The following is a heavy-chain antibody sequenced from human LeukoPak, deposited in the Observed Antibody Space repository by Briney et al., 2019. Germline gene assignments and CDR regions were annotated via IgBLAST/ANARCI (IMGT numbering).Heavy chain of an antibody. Sequence: GGSLRLSCAASGFTFSSYWMHWVRQAPGKGLMWVSRIYSDGSSTSYADSVKGRFTISRDNAKNSLYLQMNSLRAEDTALYYCARERATLDYYYYMDVWGKGTTVTVSS. D-gene: IGHD5-12*01. J-gene: IGHJ6*03. CDR3: ARERATLDYYYYMDV. V-gene: IGHV3-74*01. CDR1: GFTFSSYW. CDR2: IYSDGSST.